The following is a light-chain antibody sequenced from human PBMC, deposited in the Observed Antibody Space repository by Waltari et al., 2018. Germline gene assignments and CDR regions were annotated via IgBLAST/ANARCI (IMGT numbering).Light chain of an antibody. CDR3: SSYTGKTTLVT. V-gene: IGLV2-14*01. CDR1: SSDIGAYKY. J-gene: IGLJ2*01. CDR2: EVS. Sequence: QSALTQPASVSGSPGQSITISCSGTSSDIGAYKYVSWYQQHPVKAPKLVISEVSNRPSGVSDRFTGSKSGNTASLTISGLQTSDETLYYCSSYTGKTTLVTFGGGTKVTVL.